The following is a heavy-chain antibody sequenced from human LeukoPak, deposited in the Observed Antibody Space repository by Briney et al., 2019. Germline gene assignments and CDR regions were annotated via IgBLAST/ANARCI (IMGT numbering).Heavy chain of an antibody. D-gene: IGHD2-21*02. CDR3: ARESPACGEDCYFDY. Sequence: GGSLRLPCAASEFTFGSYAMHWVRQAPGRGLEWVAGISYDGTNKYYADSVKGRFTISRDNSKNTLYLQMNSLRTDDTAVYYCARESPACGEDCYFDYWGQGTLVTVSS. CDR2: ISYDGTNK. J-gene: IGHJ4*02. V-gene: IGHV3-30-3*01. CDR1: EFTFGSYA.